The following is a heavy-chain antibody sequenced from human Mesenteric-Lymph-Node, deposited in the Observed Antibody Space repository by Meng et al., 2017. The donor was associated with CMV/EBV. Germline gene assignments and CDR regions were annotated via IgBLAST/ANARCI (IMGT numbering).Heavy chain of an antibody. Sequence: VYGGSFSGYYWSWIRQPPGKGLEWIGEINHSGSTNYNPSLKSRVTISVDTSKNQFSLKLSSVTAADTAVYYCARGLGTIFGVVPPDYWGQGTLVTVSS. D-gene: IGHD3-3*01. CDR2: INHSGST. CDR1: GGSFSGYY. CDR3: ARGLGTIFGVVPPDY. V-gene: IGHV4-34*01. J-gene: IGHJ4*02.